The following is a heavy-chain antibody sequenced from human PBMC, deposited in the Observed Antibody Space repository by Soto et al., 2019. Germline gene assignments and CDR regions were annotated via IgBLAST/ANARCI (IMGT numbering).Heavy chain of an antibody. CDR1: GFTFSSYA. J-gene: IGHJ3*02. D-gene: IGHD3-16*01. CDR3: ARQMGHYDYVWGSYAFDI. CDR2: ISSNGGST. Sequence: EVQLVESGGGLVQPGGSLRLSCAASGFTFSSYAMHWVRQAPGKGLEYVSAISSNGGSTYYANSVKGRFTISRDNSKNPLDLQMGSLRAEDMAVYYCARQMGHYDYVWGSYAFDIWGQGTMVTVSS. V-gene: IGHV3-64*01.